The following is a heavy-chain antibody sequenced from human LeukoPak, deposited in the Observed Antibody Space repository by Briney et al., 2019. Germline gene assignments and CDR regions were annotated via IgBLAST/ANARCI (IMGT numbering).Heavy chain of an antibody. J-gene: IGHJ5*02. Sequence: SETLSLTCTVSGGSIISYYWSWIRQPAGKGLEWIGRIYTSGSTNYNPSLKSRVTMSVDTSKNQFSLKLSSVTAADTAVYYCARRSQAAAVAANWFDPWGQGTLVTVSS. V-gene: IGHV4-4*07. CDR3: ARRSQAAAVAANWFDP. CDR1: GGSIISYY. D-gene: IGHD6-13*01. CDR2: IYTSGST.